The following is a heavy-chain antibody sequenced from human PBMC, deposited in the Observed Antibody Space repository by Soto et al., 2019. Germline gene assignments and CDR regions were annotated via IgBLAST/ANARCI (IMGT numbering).Heavy chain of an antibody. J-gene: IGHJ6*02. CDR1: GSTFPSYG. CDR2: TSTYNGNT. Sequence: QVQGMQSGAEVKKPGASVKVSCKASGSTFPSYGISWVRPAPGQGLEWMGWTSTYNGNTNAAQKLQGRVTMTTDTSASTAYMELRSLRSDDTAVYYCVKDLYQSGFDYGMDVWGQGTTVTVSS. V-gene: IGHV1-18*01. CDR3: VKDLYQSGFDYGMDV. D-gene: IGHD2-2*01.